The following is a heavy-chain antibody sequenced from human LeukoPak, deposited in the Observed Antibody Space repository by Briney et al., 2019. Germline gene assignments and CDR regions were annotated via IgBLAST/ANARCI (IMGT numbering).Heavy chain of an antibody. V-gene: IGHV4-39*07. D-gene: IGHD3-10*01. CDR2: IYYSGST. CDR1: GGSISSSSYY. J-gene: IGHJ4*02. CDR3: ARFGHLYYFDY. Sequence: SETLSLTCTVSGGSISSSSYYWGWIRQPPGKELEWIGSIYYSGSTYYNPSLKSRVTISVDRSKNQFSLKLSSVTAADTAVYYCARFGHLYYFDYWGQGTLVTVSS.